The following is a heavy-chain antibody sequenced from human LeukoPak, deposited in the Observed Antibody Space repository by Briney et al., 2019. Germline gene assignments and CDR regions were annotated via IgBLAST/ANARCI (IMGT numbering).Heavy chain of an antibody. J-gene: IGHJ6*03. CDR3: ARGQDFWGGYSSQDYYYYMDV. V-gene: IGHV4-61*02. D-gene: IGHD3-3*01. Sequence: SQTLSLTCTVSGGSISSGTYYWSWLRQSAGKGLEWIGRIFTSGSTNYNPSLKSRVTISVDTSKNQFSLRLSSVTAADTAVYYCARGQDFWGGYSSQDYYYYMDVWGKGTTVTVSS. CDR2: IFTSGST. CDR1: GGSISSGTYY.